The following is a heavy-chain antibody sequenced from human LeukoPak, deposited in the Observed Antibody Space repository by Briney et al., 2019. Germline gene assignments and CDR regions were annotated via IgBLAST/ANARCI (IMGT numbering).Heavy chain of an antibody. V-gene: IGHV4-39*01. Sequence: SETLSLTCTVSGGSISSSSYYWGWIRQPPGKGLEWIGSIYYSGSTYYNPSLKSRVTISVDTSKNQFSLRLASVTAADTAVYYCASVRHDPLEYYYYIDVWGKGTTVTVSS. CDR2: IYYSGST. J-gene: IGHJ6*03. D-gene: IGHD2/OR15-2a*01. CDR3: ASVRHDPLEYYYYIDV. CDR1: GGSISSSSYY.